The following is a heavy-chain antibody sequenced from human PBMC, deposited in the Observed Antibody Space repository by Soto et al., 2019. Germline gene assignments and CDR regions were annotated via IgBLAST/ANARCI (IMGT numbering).Heavy chain of an antibody. V-gene: IGHV4-39*01. D-gene: IGHD2-2*01. CDR3: AVGYCSSTSCPGGFDP. CDR1: GGSISSSSYY. J-gene: IGHJ5*02. Sequence: SETLSLTCTVSGGSISSSSYYWGWIRQPPGKGLEWIGSIYYSGSTYYNPSLKSRVTISVDTSKNQFSLKLSSVTAADTAVYYCAVGYCSSTSCPGGFDPWGQGTLVTVPS. CDR2: IYYSGST.